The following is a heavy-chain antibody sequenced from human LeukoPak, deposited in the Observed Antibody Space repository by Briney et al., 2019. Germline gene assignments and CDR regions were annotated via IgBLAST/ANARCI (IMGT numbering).Heavy chain of an antibody. Sequence: SETLSLTCTVSGGSISSYYWSWIRQPPGKGLEWIGYIYYSGSTNYNPSLKSRVTISVDTSKNQFSLKLSSVTAADTAVYYCATGGKWELFDAFDIWGQGTMVTVSS. D-gene: IGHD1-26*01. CDR2: IYYSGST. CDR1: GGSISSYY. V-gene: IGHV4-59*08. J-gene: IGHJ3*02. CDR3: ATGGKWELFDAFDI.